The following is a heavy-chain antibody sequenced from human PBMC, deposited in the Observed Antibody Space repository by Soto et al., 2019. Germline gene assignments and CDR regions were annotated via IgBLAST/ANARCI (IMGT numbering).Heavy chain of an antibody. J-gene: IGHJ4*02. V-gene: IGHV3-23*01. D-gene: IGHD3-3*01. CDR3: AKEPHYDFWSCYRHFDS. Sequence: DVQLLESGGGLVQPGGSLRLSCTASGFTFSNYAMSWVRQAPGKGLEWVSSMSGSGGSTYYADSVKGRFTISRDNSKKTLDLHMRSVIAEVTALYYCAKEPHYDFWSCYRHFDSWGQGSLVTVSS. CDR2: MSGSGGST. CDR1: GFTFSNYA.